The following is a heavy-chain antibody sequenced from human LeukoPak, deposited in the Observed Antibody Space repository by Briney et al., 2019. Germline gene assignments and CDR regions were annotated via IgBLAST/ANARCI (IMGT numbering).Heavy chain of an antibody. V-gene: IGHV5-51*01. CDR3: ARLAYSSGWYEGYYFDY. CDR2: IYPGDSDT. CDR1: GYSFTSYW. J-gene: IGHJ4*02. D-gene: IGHD6-19*01. Sequence: ESLKISCKGSGYSFTSYWIGWVRQMPGKGLEWMGIIYPGDSDTGYSPSFQGQVTISADKSISTAYLQWSSLKASDTAMYYCARLAYSSGWYEGYYFDYWGQGTLVTVSS.